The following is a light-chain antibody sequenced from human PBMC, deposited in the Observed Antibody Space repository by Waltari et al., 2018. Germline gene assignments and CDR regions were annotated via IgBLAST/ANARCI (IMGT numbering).Light chain of an antibody. CDR2: DAS. Sequence: IQMTQSPSSLSASVGDRVSITCRTSQSISSYLNWYQQKPGKAPKLLIYDASTLQSGVPSRLSGSGSGTDFTLTISSLQPEDFATYHCQQSDSMPFTFGGGTKVEIK. J-gene: IGKJ4*01. CDR3: QQSDSMPFT. V-gene: IGKV1-39*01. CDR1: QSISSY.